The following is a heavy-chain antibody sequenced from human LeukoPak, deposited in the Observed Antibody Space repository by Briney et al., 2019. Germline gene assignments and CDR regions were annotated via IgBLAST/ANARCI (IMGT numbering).Heavy chain of an antibody. CDR1: GYSISSGYY. CDR3: ARSSGSLFDY. V-gene: IGHV4-38-2*02. CDR2: IYHSGST. Sequence: PSETLSLTCTVSGYSISSGYYWGWIRQPPGKGLEWIGSIYHSGSTYYNPSLKSRVTISVGTSKNQFSLKLSSVTAADTAVYYCARSSGSLFDYWGQGTLVTVSS. D-gene: IGHD1-26*01. J-gene: IGHJ4*02.